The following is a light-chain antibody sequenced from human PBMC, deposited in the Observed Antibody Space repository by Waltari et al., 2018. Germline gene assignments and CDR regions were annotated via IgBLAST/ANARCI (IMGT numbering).Light chain of an antibody. CDR1: RSILDSSNKRNK. J-gene: IGKJ1*01. CDR3: QQYYSSPPAWT. Sequence: DILMTQSPDPLAVSLGERATIKCKSSRSILDSSNKRNKLGWYQQKPGKPPKLLIYWASTREFGVPDRFSGSGSGTDFTLTINSLQPEDVAVYYCQQYYSSPPAWTFGQGTKVEIK. V-gene: IGKV4-1*01. CDR2: WAS.